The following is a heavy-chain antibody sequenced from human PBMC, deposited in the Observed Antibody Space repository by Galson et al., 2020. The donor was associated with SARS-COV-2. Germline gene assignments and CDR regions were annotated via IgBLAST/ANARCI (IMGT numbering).Heavy chain of an antibody. CDR1: GYSTSSHYF. D-gene: IGHD2-15*01. CDR3: ASYSVVVVATTPLRADY. J-gene: IGHJ4*02. Sequence: SENLSLTCPVSGYSTSSHYFWGWIRQPPGTGLEWMLSTNHSGTTYYTPSHKRRVIISVDTSKNQFSLKLSSGTAADTAVYYCASYSVVVVATTPLRADYWGQGTLVTVSS. CDR2: TNHSGTT. V-gene: IGHV4-38-2*01.